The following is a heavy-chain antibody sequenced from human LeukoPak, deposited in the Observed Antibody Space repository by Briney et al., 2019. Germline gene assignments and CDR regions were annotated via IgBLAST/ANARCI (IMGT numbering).Heavy chain of an antibody. D-gene: IGHD3-10*01. Sequence: GESLKISCKGSGYSFTNYWISWVRQMPGKGLEWMGRIDPSDSYTNYSPSFQGHVTLSADKSISTAYLQWSSLKASDTAMYYCARSMFASGSYYSRDYWGQGTLVTVSS. CDR3: ARSMFASGSYYSRDY. CDR2: IDPSDSYT. J-gene: IGHJ4*02. CDR1: GYSFTNYW. V-gene: IGHV5-10-1*01.